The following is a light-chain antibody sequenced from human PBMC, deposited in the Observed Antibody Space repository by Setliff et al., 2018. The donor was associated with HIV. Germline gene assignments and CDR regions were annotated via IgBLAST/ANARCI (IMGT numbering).Light chain of an antibody. J-gene: IGLJ3*02. CDR1: NSDVGAYNY. V-gene: IGLV2-14*01. CDR3: SSYTTSTTLV. CDR2: EVS. Sequence: QSALTQPASVSGSPGQSITISCTGTNSDVGAYNYVFWYQQHPGKAPKLMIYEVSNRPSGVSNRFSGSKSGNTASLTISGLQAEDEADYYCSSYTTSTTLVFGGGTQLTV.